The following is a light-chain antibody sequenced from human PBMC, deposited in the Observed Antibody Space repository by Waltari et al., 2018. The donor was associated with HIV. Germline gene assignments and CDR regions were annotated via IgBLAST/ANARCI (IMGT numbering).Light chain of an antibody. CDR1: QGISTY. CDR2: AAS. CDR3: QQVNTAFT. V-gene: IGKV1-9*01. Sequence: DIQLTQFPSFLSASVGDRVTITCRAGQGISTYLAWYQQKPGKAPKLLIYAASTLQSGVPSRFSGSGSGTEFTLTFISLQPEDFATYYCQQVNTAFTFGPGTKVEIK. J-gene: IGKJ3*01.